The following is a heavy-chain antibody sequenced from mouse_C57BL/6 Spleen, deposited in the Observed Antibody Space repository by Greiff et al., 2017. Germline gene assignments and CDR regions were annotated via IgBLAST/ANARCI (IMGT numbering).Heavy chain of an antibody. V-gene: IGHV1-64*01. CDR1: GYTFTSYW. D-gene: IGHD1-1*01. CDR3: ARRTTVRDWYFDV. J-gene: IGHJ1*03. Sequence: VQLQQPGAELVKPGASVKLSCKASGYTFTSYWMPWVKQRPGQGLEWIGMIHPNSGSTNYNEKFKGKATLTVDKSSSTAYMQLSSLTSEDSAVYYCARRTTVRDWYFDVWGTGTTVTVSS. CDR2: IHPNSGST.